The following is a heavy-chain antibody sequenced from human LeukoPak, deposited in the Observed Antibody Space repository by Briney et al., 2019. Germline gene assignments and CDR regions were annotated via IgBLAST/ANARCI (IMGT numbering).Heavy chain of an antibody. CDR1: GGSISSYY. D-gene: IGHD3-10*01. Sequence: SETLSLTCTASGGSISSYYWSWIRQPPGKGLEWIGYIYYSGSTNYNPSLKSRVTISVDTSKNQFSLKLSSVTAADTAVYYCARAKLLVYYYYMDVWGKGTTVTVSS. J-gene: IGHJ6*03. CDR2: IYYSGST. CDR3: ARAKLLVYYYYMDV. V-gene: IGHV4-59*01.